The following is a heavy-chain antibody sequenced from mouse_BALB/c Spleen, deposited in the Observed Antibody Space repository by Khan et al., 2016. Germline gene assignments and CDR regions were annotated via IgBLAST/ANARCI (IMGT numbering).Heavy chain of an antibody. Sequence: QVQLQQSGAELARPGTSVKMSCKASGYTFTSYTMHWVKQRPGQGLEWIGYINPSTGYTTSNQKFKDKATLIADQSSSTAYMQLTSLTFEDFAASYCRRVDYYYRSTYWCFDVWGARTTVTVCS. CDR2: INPSTGYT. J-gene: IGHJ1*01. D-gene: IGHD1-1*01. CDR1: GYTFTSYT. CDR3: RRVDYYYRSTYWCFDV. V-gene: IGHV1-4*01.